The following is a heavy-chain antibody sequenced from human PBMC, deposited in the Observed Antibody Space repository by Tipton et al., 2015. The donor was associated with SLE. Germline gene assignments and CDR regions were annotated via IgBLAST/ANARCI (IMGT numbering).Heavy chain of an antibody. V-gene: IGHV4-61*02. CDR2: IFRSGTS. J-gene: IGHJ4*02. D-gene: IGHD1-7*01. CDR1: GVSISSSRYYST. CDR3: ARDSNNWNYGYFDY. Sequence: TLSLTCTVSGVSISSSRYYSTWSWIRQSAGKGLEWIASIFRSGTSYYNPSLKRRVTISGDTSKNQFSLKLNSATATDTAVYYCARDSNNWNYGYFDYWGQGILVTVSS.